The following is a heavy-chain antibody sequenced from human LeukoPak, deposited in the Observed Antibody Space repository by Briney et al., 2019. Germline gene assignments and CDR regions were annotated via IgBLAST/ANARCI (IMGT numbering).Heavy chain of an antibody. CDR3: ARAPSGSYWGSFDY. CDR1: GGTFSSYA. CDR2: IIPIFGTA. D-gene: IGHD1-26*01. V-gene: IGHV1-69*05. Sequence: ASVKVSCKASGGTFSSYAISWVRQAPGQGLEWMGVIIPIFGTANYAQKFQGTSSIPTDESTSKAHMELSSLRSEDTAVYYCARAPSGSYWGSFDYWGQGTLVTVSS. J-gene: IGHJ4*02.